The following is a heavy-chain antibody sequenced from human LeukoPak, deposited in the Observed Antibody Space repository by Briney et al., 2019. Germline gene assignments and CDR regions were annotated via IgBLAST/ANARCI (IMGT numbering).Heavy chain of an antibody. D-gene: IGHD3-22*01. CDR3: ALVDSSGYYSFDY. Sequence: PSETLSLTCTVSGGSISSGDYYWSWIRQPPGTGLEWIGYIYYSGSTYYNPSLKSRVTISVDTSKNQFSLKLSSVTAADTAVYYCALVDSSGYYSFDYWGQGTLVTVSS. CDR1: GGSISSGDYY. J-gene: IGHJ4*02. V-gene: IGHV4-30-4*01. CDR2: IYYSGST.